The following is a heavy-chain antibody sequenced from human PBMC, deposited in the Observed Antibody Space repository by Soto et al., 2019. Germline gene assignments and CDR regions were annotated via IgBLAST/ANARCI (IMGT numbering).Heavy chain of an antibody. Sequence: SETLSLTCTASGGSISSGGYYWSWIRQHPGKGLEWIGYIYYSGTTYYNPSLKSRVTISLDTSKNQFSLKLSSVTAADTAVYYCARAAATGTFIFDYWGQGTLVTVSS. D-gene: IGHD6-13*01. CDR2: IYYSGTT. CDR3: ARAAATGTFIFDY. CDR1: GGSISSGGYY. J-gene: IGHJ4*02. V-gene: IGHV4-31*03.